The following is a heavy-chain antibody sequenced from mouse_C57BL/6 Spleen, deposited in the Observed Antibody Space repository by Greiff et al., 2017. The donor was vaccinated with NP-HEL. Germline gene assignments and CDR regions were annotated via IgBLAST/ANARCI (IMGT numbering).Heavy chain of an antibody. CDR2: ISSGSSSI. CDR3: SSEMFTTDLWYFDV. CDR1: GYTFSDYG. D-gene: IGHD2-2*01. Sequence: EVQREESGGGLVKPGGSLKLSCEASGYTFSDYGMHWVRQAPEKGLEWVGYISSGSSSIYYEDTVKGRFTLTRDNAKNTLFLQMTSLRSEDTAMYYCSSEMFTTDLWYFDVWGTGTTVTVSS. J-gene: IGHJ1*03. V-gene: IGHV5-17*01.